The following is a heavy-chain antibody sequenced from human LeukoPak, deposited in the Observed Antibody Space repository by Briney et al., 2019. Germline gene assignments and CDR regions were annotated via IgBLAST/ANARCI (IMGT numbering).Heavy chain of an antibody. J-gene: IGHJ5*02. CDR3: ARALGAAARFDH. V-gene: IGHV1-18*01. CDR1: VYTFTIYG. Sequence: ASVKVSCTASVYTFTIYGISWVRQAPGQGPEWMGWISAYNGNTNYAQKHQGRGAMTTDTSTSTAYMELRSLGSDDAAVYCCARALGAAARFDHWGQGTLVTVSS. D-gene: IGHD6-13*01. CDR2: ISAYNGNT.